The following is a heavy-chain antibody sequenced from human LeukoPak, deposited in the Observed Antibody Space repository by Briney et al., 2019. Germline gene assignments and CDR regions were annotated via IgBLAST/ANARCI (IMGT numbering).Heavy chain of an antibody. J-gene: IGHJ6*02. CDR3: ASSYHDIVVVVAATRYYYGMDV. D-gene: IGHD2-15*01. Sequence: GGSLRLSCAASGFTFSSYAMSWVRQAPGKGLEWVSAISGSGGSTYYADSVKGRFTISRDNSKNTLYLQMNSLRAEDTAVYYCASSYHDIVVVVAATRYYYGMDVWGQGTTVTVSS. CDR2: ISGSGGST. V-gene: IGHV3-23*01. CDR1: GFTFSSYA.